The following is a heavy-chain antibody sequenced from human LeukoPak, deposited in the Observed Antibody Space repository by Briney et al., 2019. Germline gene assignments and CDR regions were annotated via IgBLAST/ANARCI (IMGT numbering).Heavy chain of an antibody. D-gene: IGHD1-26*01. V-gene: IGHV1-2*02. J-gene: IGHJ6*03. CDR2: INPDSGGT. Sequence: ASVKVSCKASGYMFTDHYIHWVRQAPGQGLEWMGWINPDSGGTYYAQTFQDRVTLTRDTSINTAYMEIISRRSDDTAVYFCAKGPRTNQWDYMDVWGKGTTVTISS. CDR3: AKGPRTNQWDYMDV. CDR1: GYMFTDHY.